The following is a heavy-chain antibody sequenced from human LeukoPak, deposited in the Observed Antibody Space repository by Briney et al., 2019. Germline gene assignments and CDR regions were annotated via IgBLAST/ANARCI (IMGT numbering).Heavy chain of an antibody. Sequence: PGGSLRLSCAASGFTFSSYGMHWVRQAPGKGLEWVAVIWYDGSNKYYADSVKGRFTISRDNSKNTLYLQMNSLRAEDTAVYYCAKLIVVVPAARYYGMDVWGQGTTVTVSS. CDR1: GFTFSSYG. CDR3: AKLIVVVPAARYYGMDV. D-gene: IGHD2-2*01. J-gene: IGHJ6*02. CDR2: IWYDGSNK. V-gene: IGHV3-33*06.